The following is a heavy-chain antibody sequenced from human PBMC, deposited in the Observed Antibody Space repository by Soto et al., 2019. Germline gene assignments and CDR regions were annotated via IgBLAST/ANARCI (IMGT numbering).Heavy chain of an antibody. J-gene: IGHJ6*03. Sequence: SETLSLTCTVSGGSISSYYWSWIRQPPGKGLEWIGYIYYSGSTNYNPSLKSRVTISVDTSKNQFSLKLSSVTAADTAVYYCARRRYARGYSGYDSPRYYMDVWGKGTTVTVSS. V-gene: IGHV4-59*08. D-gene: IGHD5-12*01. CDR3: ARRRYARGYSGYDSPRYYMDV. CDR1: GGSISSYY. CDR2: IYYSGST.